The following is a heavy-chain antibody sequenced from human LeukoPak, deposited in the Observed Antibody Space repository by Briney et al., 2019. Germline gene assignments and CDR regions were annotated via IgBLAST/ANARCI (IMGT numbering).Heavy chain of an antibody. V-gene: IGHV3-21*01. CDR1: GFTFINYN. CDR3: ARGRYDILAGYQPPYFDY. Sequence: GGSLRLSCAASGFTFINYNMNWVRQAPGKGLEWVSSISISSSYKYYADSVKGRFTISRDNAKNSLYLQMNSLRAEDTAVYYCARGRYDILAGYQPPYFDYWGQGTLVTVSS. D-gene: IGHD3-9*01. CDR2: ISISSSYK. J-gene: IGHJ4*02.